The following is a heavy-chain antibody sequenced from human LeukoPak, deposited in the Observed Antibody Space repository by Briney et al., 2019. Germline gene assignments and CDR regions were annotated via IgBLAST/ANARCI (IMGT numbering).Heavy chain of an antibody. Sequence: GASVKVSCKASGGTFSSYAISWVRQAPGQGLEWMGWISAYNGNTNYAQKLQGRVTMTTDTSTSTAYMELRSLRSDDTAVYYCARVEHGYSSGWSCFDCWGQGTLVTVSS. J-gene: IGHJ4*02. CDR2: ISAYNGNT. D-gene: IGHD6-19*01. V-gene: IGHV1-18*01. CDR3: ARVEHGYSSGWSCFDC. CDR1: GGTFSSYA.